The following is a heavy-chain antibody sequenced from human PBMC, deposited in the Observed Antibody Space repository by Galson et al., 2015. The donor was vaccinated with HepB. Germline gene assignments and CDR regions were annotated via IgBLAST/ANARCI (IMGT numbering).Heavy chain of an antibody. CDR3: ARHRGEGWKDAFDI. CDR1: GGSISSYY. Sequence: ETLSLTCTVSGGSISSYYWSWIRQPPGKGLEWIGYIYYSGSTNYNPSLKSRVTISVDTSKNQFSLKLSSVTAADTAVYYCARHRGEGWKDAFDIWGQGTMVTVSS. V-gene: IGHV4-59*08. CDR2: IYYSGST. D-gene: IGHD1-1*01. J-gene: IGHJ3*02.